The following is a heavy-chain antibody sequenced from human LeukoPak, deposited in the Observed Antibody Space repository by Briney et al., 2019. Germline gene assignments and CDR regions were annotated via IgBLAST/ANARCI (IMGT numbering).Heavy chain of an antibody. Sequence: XXIXWVRQATGQGLEWMGWMNPNSGNTGYAQKFQGRVTMTRNTSISTAYMELSSLRSEDTAVYYCARGDILTLFDPWGQGTLVTVSS. CDR3: ARGDILTLFDP. J-gene: IGHJ5*02. V-gene: IGHV1-8*01. CDR1: XX. CDR2: MNPNSGNT. D-gene: IGHD3-9*01.